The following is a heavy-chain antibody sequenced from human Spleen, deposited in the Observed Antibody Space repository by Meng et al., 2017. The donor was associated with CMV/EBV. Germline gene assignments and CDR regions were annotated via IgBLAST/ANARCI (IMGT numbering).Heavy chain of an antibody. CDR3: ARHFSSAGGY. V-gene: IGHV3-21*01. J-gene: IGHJ4*02. CDR1: GFTFSSFT. CDR2: ISSSSSYI. Sequence: GESLKISCAASGFTFSSFTMNWVRQAPGKGLEWISSISSSSSYIYYADSVKSRFTISRDNAKNSLYLQMNSLRAEDTAVYYCARHFSSAGGYWGQGTLVTVSS. D-gene: IGHD6-19*01.